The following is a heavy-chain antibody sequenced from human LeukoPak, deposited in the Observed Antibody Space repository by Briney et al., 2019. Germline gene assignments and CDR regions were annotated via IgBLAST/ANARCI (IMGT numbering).Heavy chain of an antibody. CDR1: GYTFTGYY. CDR3: AREAQYSSGSHWFDP. CDR2: INPNSGGT. D-gene: IGHD6-25*01. Sequence: ASVKVSCKASGYTFTGYYMHRVRQAPGQGLEWMGWINPNSGGTNYAQKFQGRVTMTRDTSISTAYMELSRLRSDDTAVYYCAREAQYSSGSHWFDPWGQGTLVTVSS. V-gene: IGHV1-2*02. J-gene: IGHJ5*02.